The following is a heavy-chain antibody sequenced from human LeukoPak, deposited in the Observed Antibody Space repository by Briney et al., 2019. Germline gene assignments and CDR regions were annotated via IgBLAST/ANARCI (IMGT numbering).Heavy chain of an antibody. J-gene: IGHJ3*02. V-gene: IGHV3-21*01. CDR2: ISSSSSYI. CDR3: ARDCHSRFLECIGGDDAFDI. Sequence: AGGSLRLSCAASGFTFSSYSMNWVRQAPGKGLEWVSSISSSSSYIYYADSVKGRFTISRDNAKNSLYLQMNSLRAEDTAVYYCARDCHSRFLECIGGDDAFDIWGQGTMVTVSS. CDR1: GFTFSSYS. D-gene: IGHD3-3*01.